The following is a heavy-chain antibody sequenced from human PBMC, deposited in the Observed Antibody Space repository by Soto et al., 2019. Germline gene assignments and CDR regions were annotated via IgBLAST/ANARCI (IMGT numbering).Heavy chain of an antibody. Sequence: QVQLVQSGAEVKKPGSSVKVSCKASGGTFSSYTISWVRQAPGQGLEWMGRIIPILGIANYAEKFPGKVTITADKSTSTDYMELSSLRSEDTAVYYCARVEGGIAAAGTLIDYWGQGTLVTVSS. J-gene: IGHJ4*02. D-gene: IGHD6-13*01. CDR2: IIPILGIA. CDR1: GGTFSSYT. V-gene: IGHV1-69*02. CDR3: ARVEGGIAAAGTLIDY.